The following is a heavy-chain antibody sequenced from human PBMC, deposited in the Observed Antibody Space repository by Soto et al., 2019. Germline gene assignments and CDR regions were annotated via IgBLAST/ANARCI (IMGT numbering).Heavy chain of an antibody. J-gene: IGHJ6*02. CDR1: GYTFTGYY. CDR2: INPNSGGT. D-gene: IGHD6-25*01. Sequence: QVQLVQSGAEVKKPGASVKVSCKASGYTFTGYYMHWVRQAPGQGLEWMGWINPNSGGTNYAQTFQAWSTMPRETPISTAYLKRRRLGSDDTAVNYWPRSGAAAVTVYYYYDYGMDVWGQGPTVTVS. CDR3: PRSGAAAVTVYYYYDYGMDV. V-gene: IGHV1-2*04.